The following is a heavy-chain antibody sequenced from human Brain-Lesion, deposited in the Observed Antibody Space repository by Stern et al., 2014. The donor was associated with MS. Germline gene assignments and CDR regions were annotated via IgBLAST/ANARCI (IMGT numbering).Heavy chain of an antibody. J-gene: IGHJ6*02. Sequence: QVQLGQSGAEVKKPGASVKVSCKTSGYIFTGYYIHWVRQAPGQGLEGMAWINPNTGGTKDAQKVQGRVTMTRDTSISTAYVELSSLTSDDTAVYYCARDQRGITIFGVVTDYYYLGMDVWGQGTTVTVSS. CDR2: INPNTGGT. D-gene: IGHD3-3*01. CDR3: ARDQRGITIFGVVTDYYYLGMDV. V-gene: IGHV1-2*02. CDR1: GYIFTGYY.